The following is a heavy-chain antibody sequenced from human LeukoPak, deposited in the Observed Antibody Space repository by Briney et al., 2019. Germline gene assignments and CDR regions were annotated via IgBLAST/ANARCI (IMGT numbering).Heavy chain of an antibody. CDR1: GYTFTSYD. V-gene: IGHV1-8*01. J-gene: IGHJ4*02. Sequence: ASVKVSCKASGYTFTSYDINWVRQATGQGLEWMGYINPNSGDTGYAQKFQGRVTMTWDTSISTAYMELSSLRSEDTAMYYCARELRRDDCWGQGTLVTVSS. CDR3: ARELRRDDC. CDR2: INPNSGDT. D-gene: IGHD2-21*01.